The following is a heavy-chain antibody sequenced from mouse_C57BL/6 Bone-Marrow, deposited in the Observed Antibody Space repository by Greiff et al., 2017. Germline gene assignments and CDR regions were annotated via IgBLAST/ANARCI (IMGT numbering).Heavy chain of an antibody. CDR3: ARYDCSSRYYAMGD. CDR1: GFTFTDYY. CDR2: IRNKANGYTT. D-gene: IGHD1-1*01. V-gene: IGHV7-3*01. J-gene: IGHJ4*01. Sequence: EVHLVESGGGLVQPGGSLSLSCAASGFTFTDYYMSWVRQPPGKALEWLGFIRNKANGYTTAYSASVKGQFTISSDTSQSILYLQMNALRAEDSATYYCARYDCSSRYYAMGDWGQGTSVTVSS.